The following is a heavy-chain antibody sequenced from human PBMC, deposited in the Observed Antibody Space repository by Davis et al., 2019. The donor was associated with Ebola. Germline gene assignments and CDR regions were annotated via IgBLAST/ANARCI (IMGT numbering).Heavy chain of an antibody. V-gene: IGHV4-4*08. J-gene: IGHJ6*02. CDR3: ARDGSGSYSAFYYYYGMDV. CDR1: GGSISSYY. CDR2: IYTSGST. Sequence: PSETLSLTCTVSGGSISSYYWSWIRQPPGKGLEWIGHIYTSGSTNYNPSLKSRVTISVDTSKNQFSLKLSSVTAADTAVYYCARDGSGSYSAFYYYYGMDVWGQGTTVTVSS. D-gene: IGHD3-10*01.